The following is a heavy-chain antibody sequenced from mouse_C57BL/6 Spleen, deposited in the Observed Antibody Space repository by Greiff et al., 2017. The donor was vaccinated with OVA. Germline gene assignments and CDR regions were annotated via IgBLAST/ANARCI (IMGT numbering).Heavy chain of an antibody. V-gene: IGHV15-2*01. Sequence: QVQLQQSGSELRSPGSSVKLSCKDFDSEVFPIAYMSWVRQKPGHGFEWIGGILPSIGRTIYGGKFEAKATLAAATLSNTAYLELNSLTSEDSAIYYCARSMGGSSYWYFDVWGTGTTVTVSS. CDR1: DSEVFPIAY. CDR3: ARSMGGSSYWYFDV. J-gene: IGHJ1*03. CDR2: ILPSIGRT. D-gene: IGHD1-1*01.